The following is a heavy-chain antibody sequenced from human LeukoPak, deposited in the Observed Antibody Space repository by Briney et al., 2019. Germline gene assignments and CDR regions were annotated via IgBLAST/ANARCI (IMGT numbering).Heavy chain of an antibody. Sequence: PSETLSLTCTVSGYSISRGSYWGWIRQPPGKGLEWIGSISHSGRTFHNPSLKSRVTISVGTSENQFSLKLASVTAADTAVYYCARDSIAGYSLSWWGQGTLVTVSS. CDR3: ARDSIAGYSLSW. CDR2: ISHSGRT. D-gene: IGHD3-9*01. J-gene: IGHJ4*02. CDR1: GYSISRGSY. V-gene: IGHV4-38-2*02.